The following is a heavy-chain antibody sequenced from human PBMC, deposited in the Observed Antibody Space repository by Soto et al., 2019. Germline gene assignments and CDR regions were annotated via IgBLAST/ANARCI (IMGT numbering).Heavy chain of an antibody. D-gene: IGHD6-19*01. J-gene: IGHJ4*02. CDR2: INPNSDGT. Sequence: ASVKVSCKTSGYTFTAYFMHWVRQAPGLGLEWMGWINPNSDGTNYAQKFRDRVTMTRDTSISTVYMELSRLRSDDTAVYYCVSLDGIAVHAGWGQGTLVTVSS. CDR1: GYTFTAYF. CDR3: VSLDGIAVHAG. V-gene: IGHV1-2*02.